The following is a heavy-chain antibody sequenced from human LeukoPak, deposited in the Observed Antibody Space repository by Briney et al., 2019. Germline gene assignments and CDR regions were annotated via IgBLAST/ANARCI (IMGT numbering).Heavy chain of an antibody. Sequence: SETLSLTCAVYGGSFSGYYWSWIRQPPGKGLEWIGEINHSGSTNYNPSLESRATISVDTSKTQFSLKLSSVTAADTAVYYGARGRLSGWYNWGQGNLVTVSS. CDR1: GGSFSGYY. V-gene: IGHV4-34*01. CDR3: ARGRLSGWYN. J-gene: IGHJ4*02. D-gene: IGHD6-19*01. CDR2: INHSGST.